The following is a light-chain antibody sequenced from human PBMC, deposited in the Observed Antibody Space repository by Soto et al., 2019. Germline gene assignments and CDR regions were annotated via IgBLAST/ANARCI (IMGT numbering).Light chain of an antibody. Sequence: ESVLTQSPGTLSLSPGERATLSCRASLRLSTNLAWYQQRPGQAPRLLIYGASTRATGIPARFSGSGSGTEFTLTISSLQSEDFAVYYCQQYYNWPRTFGQGTKVDIK. J-gene: IGKJ1*01. CDR3: QQYYNWPRT. V-gene: IGKV3D-15*01. CDR2: GAS. CDR1: LRLSTN.